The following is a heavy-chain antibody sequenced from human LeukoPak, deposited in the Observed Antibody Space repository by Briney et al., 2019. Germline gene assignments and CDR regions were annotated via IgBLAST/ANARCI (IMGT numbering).Heavy chain of an antibody. D-gene: IGHD3-22*01. Sequence: PGGSLRLSCAASGFTFSSYEMNWVRQAPGKGLEWVSAISGSGGSTYYADSVKGRFTISRDNSKNTLYLQMNSLRAEDTAVYYCAKVYDSSGYYSFFDYWGQGTLVTVSS. CDR2: ISGSGGST. CDR1: GFTFSSYE. J-gene: IGHJ4*02. CDR3: AKVYDSSGYYSFFDY. V-gene: IGHV3-23*01.